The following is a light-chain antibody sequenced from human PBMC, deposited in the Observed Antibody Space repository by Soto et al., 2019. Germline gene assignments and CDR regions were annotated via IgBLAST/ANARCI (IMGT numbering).Light chain of an antibody. CDR1: NSNIGSNY. CDR3: ATCDDGRSGVV. Sequence: QSVLTQSPSASGTPGQRVTISCSGINSNIGSNYVHWYQQFPGTAPKVLIYRNSQRPPWGPDRFSGSKSGISASLAISGLRSEDEAEYFYATCDDGRSGVVFGGGTKLTVL. V-gene: IGLV1-47*01. J-gene: IGLJ2*01. CDR2: RNS.